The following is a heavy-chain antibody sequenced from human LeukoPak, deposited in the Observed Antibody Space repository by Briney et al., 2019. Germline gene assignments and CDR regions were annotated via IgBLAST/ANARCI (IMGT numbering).Heavy chain of an antibody. Sequence: GGSLRLSCATSGFTFSSYAMSWVRQAPGKGLEWVSAISGSGGSTYYADSVKGRFTISRDSSKNTLYLQMNSLRAEDTAVYYCAKEGYDFWSGYRNWFDPWGQGTLVTVSS. CDR3: AKEGYDFWSGYRNWFDP. CDR1: GFTFSSYA. J-gene: IGHJ5*02. D-gene: IGHD3-3*01. V-gene: IGHV3-23*01. CDR2: ISGSGGST.